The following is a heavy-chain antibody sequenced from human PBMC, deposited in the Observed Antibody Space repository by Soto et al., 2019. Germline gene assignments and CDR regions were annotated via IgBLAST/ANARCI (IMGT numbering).Heavy chain of an antibody. CDR3: AKESLGGGGFDY. J-gene: IGHJ4*02. D-gene: IGHD3-16*01. CDR2: ISWNSGSI. CDR1: GFTCDDYA. Sequence: EVQLVESGGGLVQPGRSLRLSCAASGFTCDDYAMHWVRQAPGKGLEWVSGISWNSGSIGYADSVKGRFTISRDNAKNSLYLQMNSLRAEDTALYYCAKESLGGGGFDYWGQGTLVTVSS. V-gene: IGHV3-9*01.